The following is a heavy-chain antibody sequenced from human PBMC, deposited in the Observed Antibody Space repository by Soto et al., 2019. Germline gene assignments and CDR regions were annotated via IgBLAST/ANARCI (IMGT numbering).Heavy chain of an antibody. CDR3: ARDGDYFGSGSPPLLSK. CDR2: IYYSGST. J-gene: IGHJ4*02. CDR1: GGSITSGGYC. D-gene: IGHD3-10*01. V-gene: IGHV4-31*03. Sequence: QVQLQESGPGLVKPSQTLSLTCIVSGGSITSGGYCWTWIRQHPVKGLEWMGHIYYSGSTSYNPSLKSRVTISIDTSKNQFSLKLTSVTAADTAVYYCARDGDYFGSGSPPLLSKWGQGTLVTVSS.